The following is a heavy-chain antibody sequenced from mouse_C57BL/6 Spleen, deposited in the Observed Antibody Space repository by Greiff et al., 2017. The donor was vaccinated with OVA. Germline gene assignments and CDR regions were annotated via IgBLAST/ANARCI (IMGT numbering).Heavy chain of an antibody. CDR1: GFNIKDYY. V-gene: IGHV14-2*01. D-gene: IGHD2-3*01. J-gene: IGHJ3*01. CDR2: IDPEDGET. Sequence: EVQLQQSGAELVKPGASVKLSCTASGFNIKDYYMHWVKQRTEQGLEWIGRIDPEDGETKYAPKFQGKATITADPSSNTAYLQLSSLTSEDTAVYYCARVYDGYYGGFAYWGQGTLVTVSA. CDR3: ARVYDGYYGGFAY.